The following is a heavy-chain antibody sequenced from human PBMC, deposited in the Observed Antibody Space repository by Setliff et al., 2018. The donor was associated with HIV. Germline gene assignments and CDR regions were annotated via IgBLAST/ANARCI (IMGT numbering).Heavy chain of an antibody. CDR2: IIPIFGTA. Sequence: GASVKVSCKASGGTFSSYAISWVRQAPGQGLEWMGGIIPIFGTANYAQKFQGRATITTDESTSTAYMELSSLRSEDTAVYYCASPSFGDVDYYYGMDVWGQGTTVTVSS. D-gene: IGHD3-10*01. CDR3: ASPSFGDVDYYYGMDV. CDR1: GGTFSSYA. V-gene: IGHV1-69*05. J-gene: IGHJ6*02.